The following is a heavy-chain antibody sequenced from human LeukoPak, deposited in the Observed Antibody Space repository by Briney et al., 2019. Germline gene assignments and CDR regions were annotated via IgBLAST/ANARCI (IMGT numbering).Heavy chain of an antibody. CDR2: IKQDGSEK. CDR3: ARELSSGWLDY. CDR1: GFILSSYN. D-gene: IGHD6-19*01. V-gene: IGHV3-7*01. J-gene: IGHJ4*02. Sequence: GGSLRLSCVGQGFILSSYNMPWVRQAPGKGLEWVANIKQDGSEKYYVDSVNGRFIISRDNPKKSLYLQMNSLRAEDTAVYYCARELSSGWLDYWGQGTLVTVSS.